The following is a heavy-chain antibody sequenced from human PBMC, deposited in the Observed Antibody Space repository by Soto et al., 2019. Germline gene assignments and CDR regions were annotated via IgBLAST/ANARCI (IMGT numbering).Heavy chain of an antibody. V-gene: IGHV1-18*01. J-gene: IGHJ6*03. CDR2: ISAYNGNT. D-gene: IGHD2-2*01. Sequence: ASVKVSCKASGYTFTSYGISWVRQAPGQGLEWMGWISAYNGNTNYAQKLQGRVTMTTDKSTSTAYMELRSLRSEDTAVYYCARSYCSSTSCYYYMDVWGKGTTVTVSS. CDR1: GYTFTSYG. CDR3: ARSYCSSTSCYYYMDV.